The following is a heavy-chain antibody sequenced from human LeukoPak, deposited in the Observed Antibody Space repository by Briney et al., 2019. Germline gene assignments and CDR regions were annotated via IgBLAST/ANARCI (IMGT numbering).Heavy chain of an antibody. J-gene: IGHJ6*03. D-gene: IGHD3-10*01. CDR1: GFTFSSYA. CDR3: AKVRRGGVGIYCYYYMDV. CDR2: IRYDGSNK. Sequence: GGSLRLSCAASGFTFSSYAMDWVRQAPGKGLEWVAFIRYDGSNKYYADSVKGRFTICRDNSKNTLYLQMNSLRAEDTAVYYCAKVRRGGVGIYCYYYMDVWGKGTTVPISS. V-gene: IGHV3-30*02.